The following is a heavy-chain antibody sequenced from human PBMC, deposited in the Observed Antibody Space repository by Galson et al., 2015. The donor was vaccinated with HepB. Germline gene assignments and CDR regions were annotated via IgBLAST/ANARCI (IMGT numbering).Heavy chain of an antibody. J-gene: IGHJ6*02. CDR2: ISGSGGST. V-gene: IGHV3-23*01. CDR1: GFTFSSYA. CDR3: ATQLGRGSWILYGMDV. Sequence: SLRLSCAASGFTFSSYAMSWVRQAPGKGLEWVSAISGSGGSTYYADSVKGRFTISRDNSKNTLYLQMNSLRAEGTAVYYCATQLGRGSWILYGMDVWGQGTTVTVSS. D-gene: IGHD6-13*01.